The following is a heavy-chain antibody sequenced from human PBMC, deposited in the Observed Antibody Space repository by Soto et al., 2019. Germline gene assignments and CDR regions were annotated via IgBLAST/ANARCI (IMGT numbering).Heavy chain of an antibody. CDR1: GGTFSSYT. CDR2: IIPILGIA. CDR3: ASCLERRGVYDF. D-gene: IGHD1-1*01. Sequence: QVQLVQSGAEVKKPGSSVKVSCKASGGTFSSYTISWVRQAPGQGLEWMGRIIPILGIANYAQKFEGRVTITADKSTRTAYMELSSLRTEETAVYSCASCLERRGVYDFWGRGALVTVSS. V-gene: IGHV1-69*02. J-gene: IGHJ4*02.